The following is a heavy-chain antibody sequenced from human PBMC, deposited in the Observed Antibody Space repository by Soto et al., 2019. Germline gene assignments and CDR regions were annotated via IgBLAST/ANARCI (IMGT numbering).Heavy chain of an antibody. CDR3: ARTDNVGYSPN. V-gene: IGHV4-38-2*01. CDR2: IYHSGTT. J-gene: IGHJ1*01. Sequence: SETLSLTCAVYGGSIISNYWWAWIRQSPGEGLLWIGSIYHSGTTHYNPSLESRVIISVDTSERRFALRLTSLTAADSAVYYCARTDNVGYSPNLGQGTLGTASS. CDR1: GGSIISNYW. D-gene: IGHD2-21*01.